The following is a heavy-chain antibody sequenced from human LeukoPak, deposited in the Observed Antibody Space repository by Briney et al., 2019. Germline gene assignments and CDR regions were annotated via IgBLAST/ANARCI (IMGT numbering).Heavy chain of an antibody. CDR2: IYHSRST. J-gene: IGHJ5*02. CDR3: ARVRYGSGNNWFDP. Sequence: SQTLSPTCTVSSGSISSGGYYWSWIRQPPLKGLEWIGYIYHSRSTHYNPSPKTRVTISVDRSKNQFSLKLSSVTAADAAVYYCARVRYGSGNNWFDPWGQGTLVTVSS. D-gene: IGHD3-10*01. CDR1: SGSISSGGYY. V-gene: IGHV4-30-2*01.